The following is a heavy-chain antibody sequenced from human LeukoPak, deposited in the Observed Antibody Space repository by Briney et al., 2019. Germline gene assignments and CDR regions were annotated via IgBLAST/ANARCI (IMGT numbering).Heavy chain of an antibody. Sequence: SETLSLTCAVSGGSISSGGYSWSWIRQPPGKGLEWIGYIYHSGSTYYNPSLKSRVTISVDRSKNQFSLKLSSVTAADTAVYYCARGRGYYYGSGSFWFDPWGQGTLVTVSS. D-gene: IGHD3-10*01. CDR2: IYHSGST. J-gene: IGHJ5*02. V-gene: IGHV4-30-2*01. CDR3: ARGRGYYYGSGSFWFDP. CDR1: GGSISSGGYS.